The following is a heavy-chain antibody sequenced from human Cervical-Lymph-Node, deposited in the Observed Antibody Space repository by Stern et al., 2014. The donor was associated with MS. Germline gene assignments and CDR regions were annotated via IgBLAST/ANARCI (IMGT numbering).Heavy chain of an antibody. CDR3: ASRIGGYRLRAAF. V-gene: IGHV1-46*02. Sequence: VQLVESGAEVKKPGASVEVSCTSSGFSFNTYYMHWVRQAPGQGLEWLGLINPSGRTTTYAHKFQARMTMTRDTSTTTFYMILDSLTSDDTAVYFCASRIGGYRLRAAF. J-gene: IGHJ3*01. D-gene: IGHD5-12*01. CDR2: INPSGRTT. CDR1: GFSFNTYY.